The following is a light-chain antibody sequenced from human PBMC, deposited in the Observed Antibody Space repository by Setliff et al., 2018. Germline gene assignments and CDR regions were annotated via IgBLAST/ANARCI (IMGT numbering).Light chain of an antibody. Sequence: QSVLAQPAPVSGSPGQSIAISCTGTSSDVGGYNLVSWYQQHPGKAPKLMIYDVTNRPSGVSNRFSGSKSGNTASLTISGLQAEDEADYYCSSYTSSSTLEFGGGTKVTVL. CDR1: SSDVGGYNL. J-gene: IGLJ2*01. CDR3: SSYTSSSTLE. CDR2: DVT. V-gene: IGLV2-14*01.